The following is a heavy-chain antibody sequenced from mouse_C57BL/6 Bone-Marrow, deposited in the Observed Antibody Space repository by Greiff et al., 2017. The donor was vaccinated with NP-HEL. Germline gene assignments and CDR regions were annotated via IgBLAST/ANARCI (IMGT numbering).Heavy chain of an antibody. V-gene: IGHV1-54*01. CDR1: GYAFTNYL. CDR3: ARSNYGSSYRFAY. Sequence: QVQLQQSGAELVRPGTSVKVSCKASGYAFTNYLIEWVKQRPGQGLEWIGVINPGSGGTNYNETFKGQATLTADKSSSTAYMQLSSLTSEDSAVYFCARSNYGSSYRFAYWGQGTLVTVSA. D-gene: IGHD1-1*01. CDR2: INPGSGGT. J-gene: IGHJ3*01.